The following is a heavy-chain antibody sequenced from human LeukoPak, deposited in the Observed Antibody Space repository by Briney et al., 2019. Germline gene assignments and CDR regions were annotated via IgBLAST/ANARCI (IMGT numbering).Heavy chain of an antibody. J-gene: IGHJ6*03. CDR3: ARSPNLYYDFWSGYHKDYYYYMDV. Sequence: SVKLSCKASGGTFSSYAISWVRQAPGQGLEWMGRIIPIFGTANYAQKFQGRVTITTDESTSTAYMELSSLRSEDTAVYYCARSPNLYYDFWSGYHKDYYYYMDVWGKGTTVTVSS. V-gene: IGHV1-69*05. D-gene: IGHD3-3*01. CDR1: GGTFSSYA. CDR2: IIPIFGTA.